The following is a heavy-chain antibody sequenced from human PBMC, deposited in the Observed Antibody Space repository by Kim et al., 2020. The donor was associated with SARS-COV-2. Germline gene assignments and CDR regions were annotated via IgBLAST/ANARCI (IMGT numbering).Heavy chain of an antibody. J-gene: IGHJ5*02. V-gene: IGHV4-59*01. Sequence: SETLSLTCTVSGGSISSYYWSWIRQLPGKGLEWIGYIYYSGSTNYNPSLKSRVTISVDTSKNQFSLKLSSVTAADTAVYYCARVEVSHYDILTEYAFDPWGQGTLVTVSS. CDR1: GGSISSYY. D-gene: IGHD3-9*01. CDR2: IYYSGST. CDR3: ARVEVSHYDILTEYAFDP.